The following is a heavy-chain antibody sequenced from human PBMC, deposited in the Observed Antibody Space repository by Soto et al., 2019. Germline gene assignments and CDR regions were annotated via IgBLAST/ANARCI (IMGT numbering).Heavy chain of an antibody. V-gene: IGHV3-48*02. CDR3: AREGWPLLQTGMDV. J-gene: IGHJ6*02. CDR2: ISSSNRTI. CDR1: GFTFRSYS. Sequence: GGSLRLSCAASGFTFRSYSMNWVRQAPGKGLEWVSYISSSNRTISYADSVKGRFIISRDNAKNSLHLQMYSLRDEDTVVYYCAREGWPLLQTGMDVWGQGTTVTVSS. D-gene: IGHD2-15*01.